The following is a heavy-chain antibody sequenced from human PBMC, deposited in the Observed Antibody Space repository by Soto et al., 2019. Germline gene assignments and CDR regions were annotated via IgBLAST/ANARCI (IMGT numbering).Heavy chain of an antibody. J-gene: IGHJ4*02. CDR1: GGSISSYY. V-gene: IGHV4-59*01. D-gene: IGHD5-12*01. CDR3: ARVYSGYDSRIFDY. Sequence: SETLSLTCTVSGGSISSYYWSWIRQPPGKGLEWIGYIYYSGSTNYNPSLKSRVTISVDTSKNQFSLKLSSVTAADTAVYYCARVYSGYDSRIFDYWGQGTLVTVSS. CDR2: IYYSGST.